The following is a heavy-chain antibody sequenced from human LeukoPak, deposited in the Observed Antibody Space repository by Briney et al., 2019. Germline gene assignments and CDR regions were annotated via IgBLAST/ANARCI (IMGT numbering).Heavy chain of an antibody. CDR3: ARAVVVVAATTMPLGYFDL. J-gene: IGHJ2*01. CDR1: GYTFTVCY. CDR2: INPNSGGT. D-gene: IGHD2-15*01. V-gene: IGHV1-2*02. Sequence: GASVRVSFTASGYTFTVCYMHWGRQAPGQGREWRGWINPNSGGTNYAQKFQGRVTMTRDTSISTAYMELSRLRSDDTAVYYCARAVVVVAATTMPLGYFDLWGRGTLVTVSS.